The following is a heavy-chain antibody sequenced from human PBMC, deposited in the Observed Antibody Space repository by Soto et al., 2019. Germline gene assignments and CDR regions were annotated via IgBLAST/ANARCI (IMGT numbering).Heavy chain of an antibody. D-gene: IGHD5-12*01. V-gene: IGHV1-46*03. CDR1: GYTFTSYY. Sequence: ASVKVSCKASGYTFTSYYMHWVRQAPGQGLEWMGIINPSGGSTSYAQKFQGRVTMTRDTSTSTVYMELSSLRSEDTAVYYCARAPMATIKDDAFDIWGQGTRVTVSS. CDR3: ARAPMATIKDDAFDI. CDR2: INPSGGST. J-gene: IGHJ3*02.